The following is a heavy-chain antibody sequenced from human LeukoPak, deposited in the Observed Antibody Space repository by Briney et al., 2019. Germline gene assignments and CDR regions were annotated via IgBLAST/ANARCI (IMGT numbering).Heavy chain of an antibody. V-gene: IGHV1-24*01. Sequence: SVTVSCKVSGYTLTELSMHWVRQAPGKGLEWMGGFDPEDGETIYAQKFQGRVTMTEDTSTDTAYMELSSLRSEDTAVYYCATATRVGVVVPAAIQKYYYYYGMDVWGQGTTVTVSS. D-gene: IGHD2-2*01. J-gene: IGHJ6*02. CDR3: ATATRVGVVVPAAIQKYYYYYGMDV. CDR1: GYTLTELS. CDR2: FDPEDGET.